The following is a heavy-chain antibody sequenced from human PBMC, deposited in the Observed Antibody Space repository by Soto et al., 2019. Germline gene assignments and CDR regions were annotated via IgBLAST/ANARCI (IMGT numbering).Heavy chain of an antibody. V-gene: IGHV1-18*01. J-gene: IGHJ4*02. D-gene: IGHD5-18*01. CDR1: GYTFTSYG. CDR2: SSAYNGNT. CDR3: AWDPMGTQLWLSALNYFDY. Sequence: QVQLVQSGAEVKKPGASVKVSCKASGYTFTSYGISWVRQAPGQGLEWMGWSSAYNGNTNYAQKLQGRVTMTTDTTTSTAYMELRSLRSDNTAGDSCAWDPMGTQLWLSALNYFDYWGQGTLVTVSS.